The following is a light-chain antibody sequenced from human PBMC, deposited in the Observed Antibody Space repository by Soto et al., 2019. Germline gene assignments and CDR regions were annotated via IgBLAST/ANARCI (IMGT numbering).Light chain of an antibody. CDR3: QQYNNSPEYT. V-gene: IGKV3-20*01. CDR2: GAS. CDR1: QSVTSRY. Sequence: EIVLTQSPGTLSLSPGERATLSCKASQSVTSRYLAWYQQKPGQAPRLLIYGASSRATGIPDRFSGSGSGTDFTLTISRLEPEDCGVYFCQQYNNSPEYTFGQGTKLEIK. J-gene: IGKJ2*01.